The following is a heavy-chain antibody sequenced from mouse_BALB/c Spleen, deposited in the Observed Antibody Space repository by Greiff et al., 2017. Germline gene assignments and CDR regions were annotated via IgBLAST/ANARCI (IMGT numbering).Heavy chain of an antibody. CDR2: ISSGGSYT. Sequence: DVMLVESGGGLVKPGGSLKLSCAASGFTFSSYAMSWVRQTPEKRLEWVATISSGGSYTYYPDSVKGRFTISRDNAKNTLYLQMSSLRSEDTAMYYCARQGHITTVPFDYWGQGTTLTVSS. D-gene: IGHD1-1*01. CDR3: ARQGHITTVPFDY. CDR1: GFTFSSYA. V-gene: IGHV5-9-3*01. J-gene: IGHJ2*01.